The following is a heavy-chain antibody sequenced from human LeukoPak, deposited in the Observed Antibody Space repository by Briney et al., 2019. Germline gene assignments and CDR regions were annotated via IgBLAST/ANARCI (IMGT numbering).Heavy chain of an antibody. Sequence: SVKVSCKASGGTFSSYAISWVRQAPGQGLEWMGGIIPIFGTSNYAQNFQGRVTITADEFTSTAYMELSSLRSEDTAVYCCARAYCGDDCYSPFDYWGQGTLVTVSS. V-gene: IGHV1-69*13. CDR2: IIPIFGTS. CDR3: ARAYCGDDCYSPFDY. J-gene: IGHJ4*02. D-gene: IGHD2-21*02. CDR1: GGTFSSYA.